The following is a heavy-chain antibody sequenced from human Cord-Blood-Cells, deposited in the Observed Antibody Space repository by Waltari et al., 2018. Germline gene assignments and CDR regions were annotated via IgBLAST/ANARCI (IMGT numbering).Heavy chain of an antibody. Sequence: QLQLQESGPGLVKPSETLSLTCTVSGGSISSSSYYWGWIRQPPGQGLEWIGSIYYSGSTYYNPSLKSRVTISVDTSKNQFSLKLSSVTAADTAVYYCARPSLDYYYMDVWGKGTTVTVSS. J-gene: IGHJ6*03. V-gene: IGHV4-39*01. CDR1: GGSISSSSYY. CDR2: IYYSGST. CDR3: ARPSLDYYYMDV.